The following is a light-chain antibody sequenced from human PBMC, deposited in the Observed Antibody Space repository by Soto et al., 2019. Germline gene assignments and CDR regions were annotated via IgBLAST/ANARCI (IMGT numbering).Light chain of an antibody. CDR1: QSVDIN. CDR2: GAS. V-gene: IGKV3-15*01. CDR3: QQYNSWPLYT. Sequence: TVMKPAPGTLSVSPGERANLSCRASQSVDINFAWYLQKPGQAPRLLSYGASTRASGLPARFSRSGSGTDFPLTILSLQSEAFAVYYCQQYNSWPLYTFGQGTKLEIK. J-gene: IGKJ2*01.